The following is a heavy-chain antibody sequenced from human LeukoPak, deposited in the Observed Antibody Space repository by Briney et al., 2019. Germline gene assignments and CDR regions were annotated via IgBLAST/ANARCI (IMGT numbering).Heavy chain of an antibody. CDR1: GGSISSYY. D-gene: IGHD2-2*01. CDR2: IYTSGST. Sequence: SETLSLTCTVSGGSISSYYWSWIRQPAGKGLEWIGRIYTSGSTNYNPSLKSRVAMSVDTSKNQFSLKLSSVTAADTAVYYCARGFVVVPAALSGFDYWGQGTLVTVSS. CDR3: ARGFVVVPAALSGFDY. J-gene: IGHJ4*02. V-gene: IGHV4-4*07.